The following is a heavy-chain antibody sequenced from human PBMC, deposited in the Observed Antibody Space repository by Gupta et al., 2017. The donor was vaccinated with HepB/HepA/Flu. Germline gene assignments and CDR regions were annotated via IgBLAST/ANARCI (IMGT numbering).Heavy chain of an antibody. CDR2: ISAYNGKT. D-gene: IGHD2-2*01. CDR3: GRWGPMYYYMDV. Sequence: QVQLVQSGGEVKNPGASVKVSCKASGYTFTSYGFTWVRQAPGQGLEWIGWISAYNGKTDYAQKFQGRVTMTTETSTSTAYMELRSLRSDDTAVYYCGRWGPMYYYMDVWGKGTTVSVSS. CDR1: GYTFTSYG. J-gene: IGHJ6*03. V-gene: IGHV1-18*01.